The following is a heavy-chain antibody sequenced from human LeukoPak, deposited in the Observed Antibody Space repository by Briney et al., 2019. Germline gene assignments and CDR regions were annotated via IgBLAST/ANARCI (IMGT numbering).Heavy chain of an antibody. CDR2: MNPNSGNT. D-gene: IGHD2-15*01. Sequence: ASVKVSCKASGGTFSSYTISWVRQATGQGLEWMGWMNPNSGNTGYAQKFQGRVTMTRNTSISTAYMELSSLRSEDTAVYYCARRPFRGLWGRVVAATRPYVWFDPWGQGTLVTVSS. CDR3: ARRPFRGLWGRVVAATRPYVWFDP. CDR1: GGTFSSYT. J-gene: IGHJ5*02. V-gene: IGHV1-8*02.